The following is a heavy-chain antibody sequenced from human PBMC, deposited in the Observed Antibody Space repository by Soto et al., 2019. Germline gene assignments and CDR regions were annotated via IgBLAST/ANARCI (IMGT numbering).Heavy chain of an antibody. Sequence: QPGGSLRLSCVASGFTIENSVMHWVRQTPGKGLMSVSRITGAGDGTLYADSVQGRFTISRDNAKNTVYLHMTGLRVEETAVYYCARAQKWRQLSLNVFDLWGQGTTVTV. J-gene: IGHJ3*01. CDR2: ITGAGDGT. V-gene: IGHV3-74*01. D-gene: IGHD5-18*01. CDR3: ARAQKWRQLSLNVFDL. CDR1: GFTIENSV.